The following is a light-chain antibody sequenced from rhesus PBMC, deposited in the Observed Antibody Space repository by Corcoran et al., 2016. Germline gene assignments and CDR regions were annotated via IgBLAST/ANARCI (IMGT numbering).Light chain of an antibody. CDR1: QSVSSY. CDR2: GAS. Sequence: EIVMTQSPATLALSPGERATLSCRASQSVSSYLAWYQQTPGQAPRLLIYGASSRATGIPDRFSGSWSGTEFTLTISSLEPDDVGVYFCLQSSNWYSFGQGTKVEIK. CDR3: LQSSNWYS. V-gene: IGKV3-24*04. J-gene: IGKJ2*01.